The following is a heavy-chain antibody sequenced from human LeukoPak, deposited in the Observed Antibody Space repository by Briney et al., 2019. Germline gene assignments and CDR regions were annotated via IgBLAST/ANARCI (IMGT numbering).Heavy chain of an antibody. CDR1: GFFFDDYG. CDR2: INSNGGNT. Sequence: PGGSLRLSCAASGFFFDDYGMSWVRQAPGKGLEWVSRINSNGGNTDYADSVKGRFTISRDNAKNSLYLQMNSLIAEDTALYYCASSLRRDDAFDIWGQGTMVTVSS. D-gene: IGHD5-24*01. CDR3: ASSLRRDDAFDI. J-gene: IGHJ3*02. V-gene: IGHV3-20*04.